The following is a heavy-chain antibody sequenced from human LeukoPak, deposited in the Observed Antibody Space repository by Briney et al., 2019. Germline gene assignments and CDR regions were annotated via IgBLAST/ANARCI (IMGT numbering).Heavy chain of an antibody. J-gene: IGHJ3*02. V-gene: IGHV3-48*01. CDR3: VRDHHRRLYDSQARDTFDI. CDR1: GFTFNTYG. CDR2: ISSSGSTI. D-gene: IGHD3-22*01. Sequence: GGSLRLSCAASGFTFNTYGMSWVRQAPGKGLEWVSYISSSGSTIYYADSVKGRFTISRDNAKNSLYLQMNSLRAEDTAVYYCVRDHHRRLYDSQARDTFDIWGQGTMVTVSS.